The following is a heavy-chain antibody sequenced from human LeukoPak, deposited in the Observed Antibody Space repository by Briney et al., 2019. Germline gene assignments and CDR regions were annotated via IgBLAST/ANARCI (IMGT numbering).Heavy chain of an antibody. V-gene: IGHV3-66*01. CDR1: GFAVGSNY. CDR3: ARDGLGIEVAGRSLDAFDI. D-gene: IGHD6-19*01. CDR2: LYSGGST. Sequence: GGSLRLSCAASGFAVGSNYMSWVRQAPGKGLEWVSVLYSGGSTYYADSVRGRFTISRDISKNTLYLQMNSLRAEDTAVYYCARDGLGIEVAGRSLDAFDIWGQGTMVTVSS. J-gene: IGHJ3*02.